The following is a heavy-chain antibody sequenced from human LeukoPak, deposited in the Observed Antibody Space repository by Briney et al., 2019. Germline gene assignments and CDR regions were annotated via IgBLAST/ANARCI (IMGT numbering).Heavy chain of an antibody. V-gene: IGHV5-51*01. CDR1: GYPFTTYW. CDR3: AGVMTTLTGFDY. Sequence: GESLKISCKGSGYPFTTYWIAWVRQMPGKGREWMGIIYPGDSDTRYSPSFQGRVTISADKSSSTAYRQWTGLKPWDTASHYRAGVMTTLTGFDYWGQGTLVTVSS. CDR2: IYPGDSDT. J-gene: IGHJ4*02. D-gene: IGHD2/OR15-2a*01.